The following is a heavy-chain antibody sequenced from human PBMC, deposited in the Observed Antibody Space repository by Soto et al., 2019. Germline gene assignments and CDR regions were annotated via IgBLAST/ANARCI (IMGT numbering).Heavy chain of an antibody. CDR3: ASQRSKEMSF. V-gene: IGHV1-18*01. D-gene: IGHD1-26*01. J-gene: IGHJ4*02. CDR1: GYPFTSYG. CDR2: ISAYNGNT. Sequence: QVQLVQSGAEVKKPGASVKVSCKASGYPFTSYGISWVRQAPGQGLEWMGWISAYNGNTNYAQKLQGRVTMTRDTSTSTAYRALRSQRSYDTDVQYCASQRSKEMSFWGQETLVTVS.